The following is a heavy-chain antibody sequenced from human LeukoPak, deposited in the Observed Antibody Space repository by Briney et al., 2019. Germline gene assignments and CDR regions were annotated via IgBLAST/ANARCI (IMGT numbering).Heavy chain of an antibody. D-gene: IGHD3-10*01. CDR2: IYYRSKWKK. J-gene: IGHJ4*02. CDR1: GDSVSSNRGA. CDR3: ARDWSGNVAIDY. V-gene: IGHV6-1*01. Sequence: SQTLSLTCAISGDSVSSNRGAWNWIRQSPSRGLEWLGRIYYRSKWKKDYAVSVGSRITINPDTSKNQFSLQLSSVTPEDTAVYYCARDWSGNVAIDYWGQGTLVTVSS.